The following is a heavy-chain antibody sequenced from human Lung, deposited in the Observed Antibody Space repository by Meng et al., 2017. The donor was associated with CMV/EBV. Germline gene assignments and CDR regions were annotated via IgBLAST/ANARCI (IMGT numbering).Heavy chain of an antibody. D-gene: IGHD2-2*01. CDR2: IYYSGST. CDR3: ARNSPAAPHYYYYGMDV. V-gene: IGHV4-59*01. CDR1: GGSISSYY. J-gene: IGHJ6*02. Sequence: LXCTVSGGSISSYYWSWIRQPPGKGLEWIGYIYYSGSTNYNPSLKSRVTISVDTSKNQFSLKLSSVTAADTAVYYCARNSPAAPHYYYYGMDVWGQGTRVTVSS.